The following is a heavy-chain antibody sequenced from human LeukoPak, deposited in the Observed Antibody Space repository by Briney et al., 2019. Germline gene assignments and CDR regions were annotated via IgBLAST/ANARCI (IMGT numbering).Heavy chain of an antibody. J-gene: IGHJ6*04. D-gene: IGHD2-2*01. Sequence: ESGGALRLSCAASGFTFSSYVMPWVRQAPGKGLEWEAVIWYDGSKKYYANSGNGRFTIAKDNSKNTLYLQMNSLRAEDTAVYYCAKDGEYCSSTSYEPAFLDVWGKGTTVTVSS. CDR1: GFTFSSYV. CDR3: AKDGEYCSSTSYEPAFLDV. V-gene: IGHV3-33*06. CDR2: IWYDGSKK.